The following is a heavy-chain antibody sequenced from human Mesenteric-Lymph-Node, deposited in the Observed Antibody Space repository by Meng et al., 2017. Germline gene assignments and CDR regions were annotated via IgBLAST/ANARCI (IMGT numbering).Heavy chain of an antibody. CDR2: ISHSGST. D-gene: IGHD3-10*01. Sequence: SETLSLTCAVSGGSISSSDWWNWVRQPPGEGLEWIGEISHSGSTNYNPSLKSRVTISVDKSKNQFSLKLNSVTAADTAVYYCAREIPAGRGRNAFDIWGQGTMVTVSS. J-gene: IGHJ3*02. V-gene: IGHV4-4*02. CDR3: AREIPAGRGRNAFDI. CDR1: GGSISSSDW.